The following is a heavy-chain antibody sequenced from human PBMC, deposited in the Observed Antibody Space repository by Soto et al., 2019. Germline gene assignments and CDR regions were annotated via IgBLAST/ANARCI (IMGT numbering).Heavy chain of an antibody. D-gene: IGHD6-13*01. CDR3: ARAPFGSSWHLGWIDP. CDR2: INHSGST. CDR1: GGSFSGYY. Sequence: TSETLSLTCAVYGGSFSGYYWSWIRQPPGKGLEWIGEINHSGSTNYNPSLKSRVTISVDTSKNQFSLKLSSVTAADTAVYYCARAPFGSSWHLGWIDPWGQGTLVTVSS. V-gene: IGHV4-34*01. J-gene: IGHJ5*02.